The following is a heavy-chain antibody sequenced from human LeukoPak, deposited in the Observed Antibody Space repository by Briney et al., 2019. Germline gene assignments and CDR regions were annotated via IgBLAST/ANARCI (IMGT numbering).Heavy chain of an antibody. Sequence: SETLSLTCTVSGGSISSDSYYWAWIRQPPGKGLEWIASIYYSGSTYYNPSLKSRVTISVDTSRNQYSLKLSSVTAADTAVYYCASLAVAGLSEGYWGQGTLVIVSS. CDR3: ASLAVAGLSEGY. J-gene: IGHJ4*02. V-gene: IGHV4-39*01. D-gene: IGHD6-19*01. CDR1: GGSISSDSYY. CDR2: IYYSGST.